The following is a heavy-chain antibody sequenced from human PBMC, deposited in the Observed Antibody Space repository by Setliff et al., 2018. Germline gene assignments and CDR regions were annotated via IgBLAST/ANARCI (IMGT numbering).Heavy chain of an antibody. CDR2: IYHGGNT. CDR3: ARTGTYRYFDS. V-gene: IGHV4-39*01. Sequence: PSETLSLPCTMSGGSINSGVYYWGWIRQPPGKGLEWIGRIYHGGNTYYNASLKSRLTISVDTSKNQFSLNLRSVTAADTAVYYCARTGTYRYFDSWGQGTLVTVSS. D-gene: IGHD1-1*01. J-gene: IGHJ4*02. CDR1: GGSINSGVYY.